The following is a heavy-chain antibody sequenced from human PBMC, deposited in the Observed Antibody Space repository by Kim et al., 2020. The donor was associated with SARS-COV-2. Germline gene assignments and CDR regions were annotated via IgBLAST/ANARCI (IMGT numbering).Heavy chain of an antibody. V-gene: IGHV4-34*01. Sequence: SETLSLTCAVYGGSFSGYYWSWIRQPPGKGLEWIGEINHSGSTNYNPSLKSRVTISVDTSKNQFSLKLSSVTAADTAVYYCARGRAMVRGVINRRYYFD. CDR2: INHSGST. J-gene: IGHJ4*01. CDR1: GGSFSGYY. CDR3: ARGRAMVRGVINRRYYFD. D-gene: IGHD3-10*01.